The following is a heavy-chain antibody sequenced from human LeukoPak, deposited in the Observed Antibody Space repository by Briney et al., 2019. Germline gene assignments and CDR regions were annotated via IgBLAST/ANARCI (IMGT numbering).Heavy chain of an antibody. J-gene: IGHJ4*02. CDR3: ARGYSGYDFHHFDY. Sequence: SETLSLTCAVYGGSFSGYYWSWIRQPPGKGLEWIGEINHSGSTNYSPSLKSRVTISVDTSKNQFSLKLSSVTAADTAVYYCARGYSGYDFHHFDYWGQGTLVTVSS. CDR2: INHSGST. D-gene: IGHD5-12*01. CDR1: GGSFSGYY. V-gene: IGHV4-34*01.